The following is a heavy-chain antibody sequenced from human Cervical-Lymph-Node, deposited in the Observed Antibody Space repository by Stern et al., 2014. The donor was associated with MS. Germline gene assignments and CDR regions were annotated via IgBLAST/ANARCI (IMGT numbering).Heavy chain of an antibody. V-gene: IGHV3-30*18. CDR2: IWYDGSDK. CDR3: AKAVGAHNWFDP. J-gene: IGHJ5*02. CDR1: GFTFSHYA. Sequence: VQLVESGGGVVQPGRSLRLSCAASGFTFSHYAMHWVRQAPGKGLEGVAVIWYDGSDKYYADSVKGRFTISRDNSKNTLYLQMNSLRSEDTAVYYCAKAVGAHNWFDPWGQGTLVTVSS. D-gene: IGHD1-26*01.